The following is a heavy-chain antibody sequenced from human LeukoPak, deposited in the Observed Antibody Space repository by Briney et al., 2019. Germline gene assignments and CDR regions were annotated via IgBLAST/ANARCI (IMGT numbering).Heavy chain of an antibody. CDR2: ISYDGSNK. D-gene: IGHD6-13*01. J-gene: IGHJ6*02. Sequence: PGGSLRLSCAASGFTFSSYAMHWVRQAPGKGLEWVAVISYDGSNKYYADSVKGRFTISRDNSKNTLYLQMNSLRAEDTAVYYCARAQKRRGIAAAGTKDRYYYYGMDVWGQGTTVTVSS. V-gene: IGHV3-30*04. CDR1: GFTFSSYA. CDR3: ARAQKRRGIAAAGTKDRYYYYGMDV.